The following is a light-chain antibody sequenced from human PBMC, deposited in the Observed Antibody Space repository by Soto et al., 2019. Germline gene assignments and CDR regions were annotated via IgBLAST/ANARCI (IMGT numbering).Light chain of an antibody. Sequence: EIVLTQSPATLSLSPGEGATLSCRASQSVRSYLAWFQQKLGQPPRLLIYDASKRATGIPARFSGSGSWTDFTLTINSLEPDDFVVYYCQQRSDWPITFGQGTRLEI. CDR1: QSVRSY. CDR3: QQRSDWPIT. CDR2: DAS. V-gene: IGKV3-11*01. J-gene: IGKJ5*01.